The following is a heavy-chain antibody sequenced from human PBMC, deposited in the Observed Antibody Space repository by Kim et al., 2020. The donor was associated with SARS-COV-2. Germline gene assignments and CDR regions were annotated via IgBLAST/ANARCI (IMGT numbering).Heavy chain of an antibody. CDR2: ISGSGVST. Sequence: GGSLRLSCAASGFTFSSYAMSWVRQAPGKGLEWVSAISGSGVSTYYADSVKGRFTISRDNSKNTLYLQMNSLRAEDTAVYYCAKDLTPNYYDSSLLTSFDEWGQGTLVTVSS. J-gene: IGHJ4*02. V-gene: IGHV3-23*01. D-gene: IGHD3-22*01. CDR3: AKDLTPNYYDSSLLTSFDE. CDR1: GFTFSSYA.